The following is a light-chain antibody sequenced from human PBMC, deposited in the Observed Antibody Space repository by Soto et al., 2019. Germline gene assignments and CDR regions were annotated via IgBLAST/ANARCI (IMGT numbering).Light chain of an antibody. CDR1: QAINNY. J-gene: IGKJ1*01. CDR2: DAS. Sequence: DLQMTQSPSSLSASVGDRVTITCQASQAINNYLHWYQQKPGKAPKLLIYDASNLEKGAPSRFSGSGSGTDFTFDISSLQPEDVATYYCQHHHNLPHFGQGTKVEIK. CDR3: QHHHNLPH. V-gene: IGKV1-33*01.